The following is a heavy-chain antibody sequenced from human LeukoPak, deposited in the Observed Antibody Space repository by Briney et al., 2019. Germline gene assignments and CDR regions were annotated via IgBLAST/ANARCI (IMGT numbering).Heavy chain of an antibody. CDR3: ATGESYTTSFDY. CDR1: GYTFTDYY. Sequence: ASVKVSCKVSGYTFTDYYMHWVQQAPGKGLEWMGLVNPEDGETIYAEKFQGRVTITADTSTDTAYVELSSLRSEDTAVYYCATGESYTTSFDYWGQGTLVTVSS. V-gene: IGHV1-69-2*01. D-gene: IGHD1-1*01. J-gene: IGHJ4*02. CDR2: VNPEDGET.